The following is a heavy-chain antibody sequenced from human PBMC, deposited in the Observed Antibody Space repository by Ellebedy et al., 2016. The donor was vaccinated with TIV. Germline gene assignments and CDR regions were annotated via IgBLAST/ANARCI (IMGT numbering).Heavy chain of an antibody. Sequence: MPSETLSLTCTVPGGSISSYYWSWIRQPPGKGLEWIGYIYYSGSTNYNPSLKSRVTISVDTSKNQFSLKLSSVTAADTAVYYCAREGWPQYYYDSSGYNDAFDIWGQGTMVTVSS. J-gene: IGHJ3*02. CDR2: IYYSGST. V-gene: IGHV4-59*01. CDR3: AREGWPQYYYDSSGYNDAFDI. D-gene: IGHD3-22*01. CDR1: GGSISSYY.